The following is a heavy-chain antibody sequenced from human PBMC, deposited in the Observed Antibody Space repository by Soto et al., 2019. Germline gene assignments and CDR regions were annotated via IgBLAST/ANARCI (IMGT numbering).Heavy chain of an antibody. V-gene: IGHV3-30-3*01. Sequence: QVQLVESGGGVVQPGRSLRLSCAASGFTFSSYAMHWVRQAPGKGLEWVAVISYDGSNKYYADSVKGRFTISRDNSKNTLYLQMNSLRAEDTAVYYCAGDLAAAGTEFDYWGQGTLVTVSS. CDR3: AGDLAAAGTEFDY. CDR2: ISYDGSNK. D-gene: IGHD6-13*01. CDR1: GFTFSSYA. J-gene: IGHJ4*02.